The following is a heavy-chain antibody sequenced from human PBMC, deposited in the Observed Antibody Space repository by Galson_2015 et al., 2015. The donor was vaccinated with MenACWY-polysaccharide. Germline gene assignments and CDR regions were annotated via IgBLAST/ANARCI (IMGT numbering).Heavy chain of an antibody. CDR1: GYTFTSYG. CDR3: ARGGDYGHPYGMDV. CDR2: ISPYNGNT. J-gene: IGHJ6*02. D-gene: IGHD4-17*01. V-gene: IGHV1-18*01. Sequence: SVKVSCKASGYTFTSYGISWVRQAPGQGLEWMGWISPYNGNTNYAQNLQGRVTMTTDTSTSTAYMELRSLRSDDTAMYYCARGGDYGHPYGMDVWGQGTTVTVSS.